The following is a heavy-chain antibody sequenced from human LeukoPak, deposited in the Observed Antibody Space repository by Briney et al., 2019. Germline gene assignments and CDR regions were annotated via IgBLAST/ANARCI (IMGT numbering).Heavy chain of an antibody. CDR3: ARKYGGIGYCSSTSCYHFDY. Sequence: GGSLRLSCAASGFTFSSYSMNWVRQAPGKGLEWVSSISSSSSYIYYADSVKGRFTISRVNAKNSLYLQMNSLRAEDTAVYYCARKYGGIGYCSSTSCYHFDYWGQGTLVTVSS. CDR1: GFTFSSYS. V-gene: IGHV3-21*01. D-gene: IGHD2-2*01. J-gene: IGHJ4*02. CDR2: ISSSSSYI.